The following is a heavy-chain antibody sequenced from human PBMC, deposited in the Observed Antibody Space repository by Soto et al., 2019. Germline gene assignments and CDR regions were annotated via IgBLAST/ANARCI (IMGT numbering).Heavy chain of an antibody. CDR3: AKGRFDVVTISHLHR. J-gene: IGHJ4*01. Sequence: GGSLTLSCAASGFTFSSFGMHWVRQAPGKGLEWVAVISYDGTEEKYADSVKGGATVSRDNSKNTVYLQMNRLRGDDSAISYCAKGRFDVVTISHLHRWGQGSMATF. CDR1: GFTFSSFG. D-gene: IGHD3-3*02. CDR2: ISYDGTEE. V-gene: IGHV3-30*18.